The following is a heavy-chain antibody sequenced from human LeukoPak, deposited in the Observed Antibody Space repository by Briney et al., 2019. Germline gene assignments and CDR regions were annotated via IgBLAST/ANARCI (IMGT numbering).Heavy chain of an antibody. D-gene: IGHD3-9*01. CDR1: GYTFTGYY. CDR2: INPNSGGT. Sequence: GASVKVSCKASGYTFTGYYMHWVRQAPGQGLEWMGWINPNSGGTNYAQKFQGRVTMTRDTSISTAYMELSRLRSDDTAVYYCARPGGVLRYFDWLSYWGQGTLVTVSS. V-gene: IGHV1-2*02. J-gene: IGHJ4*02. CDR3: ARPGGVLRYFDWLSY.